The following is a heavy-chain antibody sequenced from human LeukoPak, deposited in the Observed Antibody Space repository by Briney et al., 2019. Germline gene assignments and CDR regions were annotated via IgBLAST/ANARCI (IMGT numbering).Heavy chain of an antibody. D-gene: IGHD3-10*01. J-gene: IGHJ4*02. CDR1: GFSVSKNY. V-gene: IGHV3-74*01. CDR2: IDIDGSST. CDR3: ARESITMVRGVIGY. Sequence: GGSLRLSCAASGFSVSKNYLTWVRQAPGKGLVWVSRIDIDGSSTIYADSVKGRFTISRDNAKNSLYLQMNSLRDEDTAVYYCARESITMVRGVIGYWGQGTLVTVSS.